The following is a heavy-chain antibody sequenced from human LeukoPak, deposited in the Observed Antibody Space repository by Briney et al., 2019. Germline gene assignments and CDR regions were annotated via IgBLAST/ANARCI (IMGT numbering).Heavy chain of an antibody. CDR2: INPNSGGT. D-gene: IGHD2-21*02. CDR3: ATTLHIVVVTWHAFDI. V-gene: IGHV1-2*02. J-gene: IGHJ3*02. Sequence: EASVKVSCKASGYTFTGYYIHWVRQAPGQGLEWMGWINPNSGGTNYAPTFQGRVTMTRDTSISTAYMGLSRLTSDDTTIYYCATTLHIVVVTWHAFDIWGQGTMVTVSS. CDR1: GYTFTGYY.